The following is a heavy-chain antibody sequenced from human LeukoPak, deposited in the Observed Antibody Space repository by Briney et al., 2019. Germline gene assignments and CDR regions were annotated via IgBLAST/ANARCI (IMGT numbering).Heavy chain of an antibody. CDR3: ATELYYDILTGYVDDY. CDR2: IYTSGST. CDR1: GGSISSGSYY. V-gene: IGHV4-61*02. Sequence: PSQTLSLTCTVSGGSISSGSYYWSWIRQPAGMGLEWIGRIYTSGSTNYNPSLKSRVTISVDTSKNQFSLKLSSVTAADTAVYYCATELYYDILTGYVDDYWGQGTLVTVSS. D-gene: IGHD3-9*01. J-gene: IGHJ4*02.